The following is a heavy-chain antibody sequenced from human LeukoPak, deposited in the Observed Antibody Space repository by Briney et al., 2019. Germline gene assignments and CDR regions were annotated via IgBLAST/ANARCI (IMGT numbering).Heavy chain of an antibody. Sequence: SETLSLTCTVSGGSISSYYWSWIRQPPGKRLEWIGYIYYSGSTNYNPSLKSRVTISVDTSKNLFSLKLSSVTAADTAVFYCARVAYDSSGYHNYYYGMDVWGQGTTVTVSS. J-gene: IGHJ6*02. D-gene: IGHD3-22*01. CDR1: GGSISSYY. CDR2: IYYSGST. V-gene: IGHV4-59*12. CDR3: ARVAYDSSGYHNYYYGMDV.